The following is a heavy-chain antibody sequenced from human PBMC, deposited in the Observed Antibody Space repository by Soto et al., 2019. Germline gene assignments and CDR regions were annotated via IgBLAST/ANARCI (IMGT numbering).Heavy chain of an antibody. D-gene: IGHD6-13*01. J-gene: IGHJ6*02. CDR3: ARENGERAAAGYYYYYGMDV. CDR2: SIPIFGTA. Sequence: QVQLVQSGAEVKKPGSSVKVSCKASGGTFSSYAISWVRQAPGQGLEWMGGSIPIFGTANYAQKFQGRVTITADESTRTAYMELSSLRSEDTAVYYCARENGERAAAGYYYYYGMDVWGQGTTVTVSS. V-gene: IGHV1-69*12. CDR1: GGTFSSYA.